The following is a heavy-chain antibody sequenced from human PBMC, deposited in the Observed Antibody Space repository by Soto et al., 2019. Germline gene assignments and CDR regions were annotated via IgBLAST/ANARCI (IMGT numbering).Heavy chain of an antibody. CDR2: IIPIIGII. J-gene: IGHJ5*02. CDR3: AGDPDSHYNDSHASSYP. D-gene: IGHD4-4*01. Sequence: QVQLVQSGAEVKKPGSSVKVYCTASGGTFSTYTITWVRQAPGQGLAWMGRIIPIIGIINYAQKFQGRVTISADKFTGTAYMELTGLRSDDTAVYYCAGDPDSHYNDSHASSYPWGQGTLVTVSS. CDR1: GGTFSTYT. V-gene: IGHV1-69*08.